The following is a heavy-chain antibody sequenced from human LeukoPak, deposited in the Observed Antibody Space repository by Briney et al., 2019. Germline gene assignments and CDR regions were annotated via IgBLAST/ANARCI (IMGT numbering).Heavy chain of an antibody. CDR1: GYSFTSYC. CDR2: IYPGDSDT. V-gene: IGHV5-51*01. CDR3: ARRSREGWFDP. J-gene: IGHJ5*02. D-gene: IGHD2-15*01. Sequence: GESLQIFSKGAGYSFTSYCIGWVRQMPGKGLEWMGIIYPGDSDTRYSPSFQGQVTISADKSISTAYLQWSSLKASDTAMYYCARRSREGWFDPWGQGTLVTVSS.